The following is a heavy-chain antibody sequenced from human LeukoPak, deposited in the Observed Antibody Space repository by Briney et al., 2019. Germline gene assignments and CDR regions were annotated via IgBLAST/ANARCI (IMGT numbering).Heavy chain of an antibody. Sequence: GRSLRLSCAASGFTFDDYAMHWVRQAPGKGLEWVSGISWNSGSIGYADSVKGRFTISRDNAKNSLYLQMNSPRAEDTALYYCAKGSNYYYYYYMDVWGKGTTVTVSS. CDR1: GFTFDDYA. J-gene: IGHJ6*03. CDR2: ISWNSGSI. CDR3: AKGSNYYYYYYMDV. V-gene: IGHV3-9*01.